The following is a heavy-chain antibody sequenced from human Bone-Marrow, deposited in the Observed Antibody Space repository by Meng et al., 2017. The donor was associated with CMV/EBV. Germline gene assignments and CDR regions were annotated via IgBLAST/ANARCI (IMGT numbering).Heavy chain of an antibody. CDR3: ARQITAGSDAFDI. CDR1: GFTVSSNY. CDR2: IYSGGST. D-gene: IGHD3-16*01. V-gene: IGHV3-53*01. Sequence: GESLKISCAASGFTVSSNYMSWVRQAPGKGLEWVSVIYSGGSTYYADSVKGRFTISRDNSKNTLYLQMNSLRAEDTAVYYCARQITAGSDAFDIWGQGTMVTVSS. J-gene: IGHJ3*02.